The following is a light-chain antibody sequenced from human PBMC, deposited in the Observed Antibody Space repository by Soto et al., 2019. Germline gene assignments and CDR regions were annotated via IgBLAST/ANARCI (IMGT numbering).Light chain of an antibody. Sequence: QSALTQPPSVSGSPGQSVTISCTGTSSDVGTYNRVAWYQQPPGTAPKLMIYEVTNRPSGVPDRFSGSKSGNTASLTISGLQAEDEADYYCTSHTSSSAYVFGTGTKLTVL. CDR1: SSDVGTYNR. CDR2: EVT. CDR3: TSHTSSSAYV. J-gene: IGLJ1*01. V-gene: IGLV2-18*02.